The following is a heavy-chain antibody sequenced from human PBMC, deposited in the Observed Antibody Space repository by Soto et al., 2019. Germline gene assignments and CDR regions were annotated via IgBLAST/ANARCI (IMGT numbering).Heavy chain of an antibody. J-gene: IGHJ4*02. Sequence: LRLSCAASGFRFSDHYMTWIRQAPGKGLEWVSKISGGGTTMYYADSVKGRFTVSRDNAKNSLYLQMNSLRAEDTAVYYCAGDPYYYGSAFWGQGALVTVSS. CDR3: AGDPYYYGSAF. CDR1: GFRFSDHY. D-gene: IGHD3-10*01. CDR2: ISGGGTTM. V-gene: IGHV3-11*01.